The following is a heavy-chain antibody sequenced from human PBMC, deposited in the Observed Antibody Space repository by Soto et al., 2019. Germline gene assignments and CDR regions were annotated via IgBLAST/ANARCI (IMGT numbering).Heavy chain of an antibody. V-gene: IGHV4-28*01. CDR1: GYSISSSNW. Sequence: QMQLQESGPGLVKPSDTLSLTCAVSGYSISSSNWWGWIRQPPGKGLEWIGYIYYSGSTSYTPSLNSRVTMPVDTSNNQFSLRLNSVTAVVTAVYYCASKPNSRYYFDYWSQGTLVTVSA. D-gene: IGHD5-18*01. CDR3: ASKPNSRYYFDY. J-gene: IGHJ4*02. CDR2: IYYSGST.